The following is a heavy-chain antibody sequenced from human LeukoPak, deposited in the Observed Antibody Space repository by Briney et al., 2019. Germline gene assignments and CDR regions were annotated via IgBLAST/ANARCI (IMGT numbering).Heavy chain of an antibody. D-gene: IGHD3-16*01. V-gene: IGHV3-13*04. Sequence: GGSLRLSCAASGFTFSNAWMNWVRQAPGKGLEWVSGIGTAGDTSYPGSVKGRFTISRENAKNSLYLQMSSLSAGDTALYYCARLRRGLGNAFDIWGQGTMVTVSP. CDR1: GFTFSNAW. J-gene: IGHJ3*02. CDR3: ARLRRGLGNAFDI. CDR2: IGTAGDT.